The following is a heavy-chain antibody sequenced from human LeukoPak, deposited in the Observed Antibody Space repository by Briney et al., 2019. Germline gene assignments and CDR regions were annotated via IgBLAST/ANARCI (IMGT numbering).Heavy chain of an antibody. V-gene: IGHV3-74*01. CDR2: INSDGSST. D-gene: IGHD5-18*01. Sequence: PGGSLRLSCAASGFTFSSYWMHWVRQAPGKGLVWVSRINSDGSSTNYADSVKGRSTISRDNAKNTLYLQMNSLSAEDTAMYYCAGVGGIYNYAKDWGQGTLVTVSS. CDR3: AGVGGIYNYAKD. J-gene: IGHJ4*02. CDR1: GFTFSSYW.